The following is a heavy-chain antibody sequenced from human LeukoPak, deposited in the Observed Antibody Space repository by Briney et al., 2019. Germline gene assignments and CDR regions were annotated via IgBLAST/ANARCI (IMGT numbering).Heavy chain of an antibody. CDR1: GGSIRSSSYY. CDR2: IYYSGST. J-gene: IGHJ4*02. Sequence: TSETLSLTCTVSGGSIRSSSYYWGWIRQPPGKGLEWIGSIYYSGSTYYNPSLKSRVTISVDTSKNQFSLKLSSVTAADTAVYYCARDECLGELSFCQSDYWGQGTLVTVSS. V-gene: IGHV4-39*01. CDR3: ARDECLGELSFCQSDY. D-gene: IGHD3-16*02.